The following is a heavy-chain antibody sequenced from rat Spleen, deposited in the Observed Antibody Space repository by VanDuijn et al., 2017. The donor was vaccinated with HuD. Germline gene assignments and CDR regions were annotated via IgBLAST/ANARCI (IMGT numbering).Heavy chain of an antibody. J-gene: IGHJ2*01. CDR3: ARGIRGMDYFDY. CDR2: IWTGGST. D-gene: IGHD4-3*01. CDR1: GFSLTSYN. V-gene: IGHV2-30*01. Sequence: QVQLKESGPGLVQPSQTLSLTCTVSGFSLTSYNVHWVRQPTGKGLEWMGVIWTGGSTAYNSLLKSRLSISRDTSKSQVFLKMNSLQTEDTATYYCARGIRGMDYFDYWGQGVMVTVSS.